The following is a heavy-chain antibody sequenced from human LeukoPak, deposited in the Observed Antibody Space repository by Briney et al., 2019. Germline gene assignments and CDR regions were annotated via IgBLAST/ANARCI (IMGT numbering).Heavy chain of an antibody. D-gene: IGHD3-10*01. CDR2: IYPGDSDT. J-gene: IGHJ5*02. CDR1: GYSFTSYW. Sequence: GESLKISCKGSGYSFTSYWIGWVRQMPGKGLEWMGIIYPGDSDTRYSPSFQGQVTISADKSISTAYLQWRSLKASDTAMYYCYITMVRGVIIANQKGFDPWGQGTLVTVSS. CDR3: YITMVRGVIIANQKGFDP. V-gene: IGHV5-51*01.